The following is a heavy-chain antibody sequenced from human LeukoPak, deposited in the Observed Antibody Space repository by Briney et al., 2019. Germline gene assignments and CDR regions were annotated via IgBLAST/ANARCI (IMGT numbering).Heavy chain of an antibody. CDR1: GFTFSSYS. CDR2: ISSSSSYI. Sequence: GGSLRLSCAASGFTFSSYSMNWVRQAPGKGLEWVSSISSSSSYIYYADSVKGRFTISRDNAKNSLYLQMNSLRAEDTAVYYCARDSTLRGVIIYWGQGTLVTVSS. V-gene: IGHV3-21*01. D-gene: IGHD3-10*01. J-gene: IGHJ4*02. CDR3: ARDSTLRGVIIY.